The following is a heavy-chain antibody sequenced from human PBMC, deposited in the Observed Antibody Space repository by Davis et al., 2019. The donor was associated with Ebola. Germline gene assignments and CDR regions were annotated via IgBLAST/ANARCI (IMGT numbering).Heavy chain of an antibody. J-gene: IGHJ5*02. V-gene: IGHV4-34*01. CDR2: INHSGST. D-gene: IGHD1-26*01. CDR1: GGSFSDYY. CDR3: ARQYDLVGVTAGWFHP. Sequence: SQTLSLTCAVYGGSFSDYYWSWIRQPPGKGLEWIGEINHSGSTNYNPSLKSRVTISVDTSKNQFSLKLSPVTAADTAVYYCARQYDLVGVTAGWFHPWGQGTLVTVSS.